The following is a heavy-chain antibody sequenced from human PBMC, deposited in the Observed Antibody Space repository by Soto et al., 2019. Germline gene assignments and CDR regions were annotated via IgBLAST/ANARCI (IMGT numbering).Heavy chain of an antibody. CDR1: GGSISSYY. CDR3: ARLSSGWLFYYYYGMDV. Sequence: SETLSLTCTVSGGSISSYYWSWIRQPPGKGLEWIGYIYYSGSTNYNPSLKSRVTISVDTSKNQFSLKLSSVTAADTAVYYCARLSSGWLFYYYYGMDVWGQGTTVTV. J-gene: IGHJ6*02. D-gene: IGHD6-19*01. CDR2: IYYSGST. V-gene: IGHV4-59*08.